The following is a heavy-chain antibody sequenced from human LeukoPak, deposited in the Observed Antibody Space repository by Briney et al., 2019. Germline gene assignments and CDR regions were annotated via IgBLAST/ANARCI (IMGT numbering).Heavy chain of an antibody. Sequence: ASVKVSCKASGVMFSSYGISWVRQAPGQGLEWMGGSIPVSGTIKYAQKFQGRVTITTEESTGTTYMELSSLRFEDTAVYYCARDPPGLWGQGTLVTVSS. CDR1: GVMFSSYG. V-gene: IGHV1-69*05. J-gene: IGHJ4*02. CDR3: ARDPPGL. CDR2: SIPVSGTI. D-gene: IGHD6-19*01.